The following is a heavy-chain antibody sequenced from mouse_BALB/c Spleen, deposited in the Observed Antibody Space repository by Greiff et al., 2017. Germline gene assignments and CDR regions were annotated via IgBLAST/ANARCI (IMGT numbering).Heavy chain of an antibody. Sequence: EVQRVESGGGLVQPGGSLKLSCAASGFTFSSYGMSWVRQTPDKRLELVATINSNGGSTYYPDSVKGRFTISRENAKNTLYLQMSSLKSEDTAMYYCSRDSGAYWGQGTTLTVSS. V-gene: IGHV5-6-3*01. CDR1: GFTFSSYG. CDR2: INSNGGST. D-gene: IGHD1-3*01. CDR3: SRDSGAY. J-gene: IGHJ2*01.